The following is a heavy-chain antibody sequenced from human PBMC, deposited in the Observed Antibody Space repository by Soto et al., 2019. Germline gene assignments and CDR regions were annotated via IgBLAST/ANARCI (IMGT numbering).Heavy chain of an antibody. CDR2: SDPNCGGT. Sequence: SVKVSCKASGYTFTGYYMHWVRQAPGQGLECVGWSDPNCGGTNYAQKFQGRVTMTRDTSISTAYMELSRLSSDDTAVYYCATRPSTLTTGVRRDCWGQGTLVTVSS. D-gene: IGHD4-17*01. CDR3: ATRPSTLTTGVRRDC. CDR1: GYTFTGYY. J-gene: IGHJ4*02. V-gene: IGHV1-2*02.